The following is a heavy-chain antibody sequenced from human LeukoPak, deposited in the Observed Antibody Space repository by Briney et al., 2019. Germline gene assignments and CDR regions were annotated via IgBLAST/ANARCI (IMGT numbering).Heavy chain of an antibody. CDR1: GFTVSSYG. Sequence: GGSLRLSCAASGFTVSSYGMTWVRQGPGKGLEWVSGISGGGSTYYADSVKGRFTISRDNSKNSMYLQMNSLRAEDTAVYYCARWSGYGDFWGQGPLVTVSS. CDR2: ISGGGST. J-gene: IGHJ4*02. CDR3: ARWSGYGDF. D-gene: IGHD5-12*01. V-gene: IGHV3-23*01.